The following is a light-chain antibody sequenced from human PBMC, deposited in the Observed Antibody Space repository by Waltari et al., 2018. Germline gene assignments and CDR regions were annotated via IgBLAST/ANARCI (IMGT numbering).Light chain of an antibody. CDR2: VAS. Sequence: EIVMTQSPATLSVSPGDRATLSCRASQTISSNLAWYQQRPGQAPRLLIYVASNRATGIPARFSGTGSGTEFTLTISSLQSEDFAVYYCQQYNNWPPLFTFGPGTKVDMK. CDR3: QQYNNWPPLFT. CDR1: QTISSN. J-gene: IGKJ3*01. V-gene: IGKV3D-15*01.